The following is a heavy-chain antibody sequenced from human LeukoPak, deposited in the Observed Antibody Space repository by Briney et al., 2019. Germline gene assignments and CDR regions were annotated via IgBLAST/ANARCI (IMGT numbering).Heavy chain of an antibody. V-gene: IGHV3-30*04. CDR3: ARLYDSSGYSHDAFDI. J-gene: IGHJ3*02. D-gene: IGHD3-22*01. Sequence: PGGSLRLSCAASGFTFGSYAMHWVRQAPGKGLEWVAVISYDGSNKYYADSVKGRFTISRDNSKNTLYLQMNSLRAEDTAVYYCARLYDSSGYSHDAFDIWGQGTMVTVSS. CDR2: ISYDGSNK. CDR1: GFTFGSYA.